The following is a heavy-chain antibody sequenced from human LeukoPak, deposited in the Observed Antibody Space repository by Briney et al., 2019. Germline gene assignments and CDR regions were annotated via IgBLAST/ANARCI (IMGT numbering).Heavy chain of an antibody. Sequence: SETLSLTCTVSGGSISSGSYYWTWLRQPAGTGLEWIGRIYATGSTNYNPSLKSRVTISVDTSKNQFSLKLSSVTAADTAVYYCAREPASGVIYWGQGTLVTVSS. J-gene: IGHJ4*02. D-gene: IGHD3-10*01. CDR3: AREPASGVIY. V-gene: IGHV4-61*02. CDR1: GGSISSGSYY. CDR2: IYATGST.